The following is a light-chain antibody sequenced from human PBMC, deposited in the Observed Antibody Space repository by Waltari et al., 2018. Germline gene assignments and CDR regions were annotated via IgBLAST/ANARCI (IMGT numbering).Light chain of an antibody. CDR3: QQYDAYSRT. CDR2: GAS. J-gene: IGKJ1*01. CDR1: QRISDNS. Sequence: NVLTQSPGTLSLSPGEGATLSCRASQRISDNSLAWFQQKPGQAPRLLIYGASSRATGVPDRFSGSGSGTDFTLTISRLEPEDFATYYCQQYDAYSRTFGQGTKVEVK. V-gene: IGKV3-20*01.